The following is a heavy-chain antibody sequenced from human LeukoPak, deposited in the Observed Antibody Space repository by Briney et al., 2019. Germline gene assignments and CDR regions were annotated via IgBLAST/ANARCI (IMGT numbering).Heavy chain of an antibody. CDR1: GGSISSYY. Sequence: MPSETLSLTCTVSGGSISSYYWSWIRQPAGKGLEWIGRIYTSGSTNYNPSLKSRVTMSVDTSKNQFSLKLSSVTAADTAVYYCARDSGYSSSWYYAFDIWGQGTMVTVSS. D-gene: IGHD6-13*01. CDR2: IYTSGST. J-gene: IGHJ3*02. V-gene: IGHV4-4*07. CDR3: ARDSGYSSSWYYAFDI.